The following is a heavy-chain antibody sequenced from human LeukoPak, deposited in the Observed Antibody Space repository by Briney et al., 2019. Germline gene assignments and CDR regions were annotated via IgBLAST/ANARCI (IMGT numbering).Heavy chain of an antibody. Sequence: GGSLRLSCAASGFTFTSFAMTWVRQAPGKGLEWVSSITGGGGGTDYADSVKGRFTISRDNSKNTLYLQMNSLRAEDTAIYYCAKVRGSYYKCVDYWGQGTLVTVSS. CDR1: GFTFTSFA. J-gene: IGHJ4*02. D-gene: IGHD1-26*01. CDR2: ITGGGGGT. V-gene: IGHV3-23*01. CDR3: AKVRGSYYKCVDY.